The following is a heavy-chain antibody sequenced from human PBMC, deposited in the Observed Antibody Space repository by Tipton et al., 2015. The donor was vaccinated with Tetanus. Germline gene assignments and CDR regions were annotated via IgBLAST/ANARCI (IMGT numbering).Heavy chain of an antibody. J-gene: IGHJ5*02. CDR2: INHRGST. CDR1: GVSFSGYY. D-gene: IGHD6-13*01. Sequence: TLSLTCAVYGVSFSGYYWNWIRQPPGKGPEWIGEINHRGSTNYNPSLKSRVIISIDTSKNQFSLKLTSVTAADTAVDYCARSPNPAGREYYWFDPWGQGTLVTVSS. CDR3: ARSPNPAGREYYWFDP. V-gene: IGHV4-34*01.